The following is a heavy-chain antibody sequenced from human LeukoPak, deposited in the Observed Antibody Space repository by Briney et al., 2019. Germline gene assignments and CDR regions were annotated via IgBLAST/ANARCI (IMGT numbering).Heavy chain of an antibody. CDR3: ARAAEYSSGWYLFDC. D-gene: IGHD6-19*01. CDR2: ISTSGGT. CDR1: GSSISKYY. J-gene: IGHJ4*02. V-gene: IGHV4-4*07. Sequence: PSETLSLTCTVSGSSISKYYWTWIRQPAGKGLEWIGRISTSGGTNYNPSLKTRVTMSVDTSKNQVSLKLSSVTAADTAMYYCARAAEYSSGWYLFDCWGQGILVTVSA.